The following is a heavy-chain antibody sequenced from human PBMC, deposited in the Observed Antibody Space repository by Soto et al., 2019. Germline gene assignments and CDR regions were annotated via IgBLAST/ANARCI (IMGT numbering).Heavy chain of an antibody. Sequence: QVQLQESGPGLVKPSQTLSLTCTVSGGSISSGRYYWSWIRQHPGKGLEWIGYIYYSGTAYYNPSLESRFTISLDTSKNQFSLRLSSVTAADTAVYYCARDQPDLLTGYYSPVGWFDPWGQGTLVTVSS. CDR3: ARDQPDLLTGYYSPVGWFDP. J-gene: IGHJ5*02. CDR2: IYYSGTA. V-gene: IGHV4-31*03. CDR1: GGSISSGRYY. D-gene: IGHD3-9*01.